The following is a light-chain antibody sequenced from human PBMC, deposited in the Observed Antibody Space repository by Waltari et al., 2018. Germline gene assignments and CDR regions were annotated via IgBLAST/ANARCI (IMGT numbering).Light chain of an antibody. CDR2: EDN. CDR3: FSTDTSGDHSV. V-gene: IGLV3-10*01. Sequence: SYELTQPPSVSVPPGQTARITCSGDALPKTYAYWYQQKSGQAPVVVIYEDNKCPSGIPERFSASSSGTMATLTISGAQVEDEADYYCFSTDTSGDHSVFGTGTKVTVL. J-gene: IGLJ1*01. CDR1: ALPKTY.